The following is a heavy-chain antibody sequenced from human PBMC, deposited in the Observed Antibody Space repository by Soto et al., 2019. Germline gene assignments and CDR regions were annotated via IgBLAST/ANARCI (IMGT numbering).Heavy chain of an antibody. V-gene: IGHV3-30-3*01. Sequence: QVQLVESGGGVVQPGGSLRLSCAASGFTFSSYAMHWVRQAPGKGLEWVAVISYDGSNKYYADSVKGRFTISRDNSKNTLYLQMNSLRAEDTAVYYCARARITMIVVATTGYWGQGTLVTVSS. J-gene: IGHJ4*02. CDR3: ARARITMIVVATTGY. D-gene: IGHD3-22*01. CDR1: GFTFSSYA. CDR2: ISYDGSNK.